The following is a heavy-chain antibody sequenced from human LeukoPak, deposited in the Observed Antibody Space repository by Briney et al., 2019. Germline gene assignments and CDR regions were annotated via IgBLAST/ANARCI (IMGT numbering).Heavy chain of an antibody. J-gene: IGHJ3*02. CDR3: ARDHHDAFDI. CDR2: ISYDGSNK. V-gene: IGHV3-30-3*01. Sequence: SGRSLRLSCAASGFTFSSYAMHWVRQAPGKGLEWVAVISYDGSNKYYADSVKGRFTISRDNSKNTLYLQMNSLRAEDTAVYYCARDHHDAFDIWGQGTMVTVPS. CDR1: GFTFSSYA.